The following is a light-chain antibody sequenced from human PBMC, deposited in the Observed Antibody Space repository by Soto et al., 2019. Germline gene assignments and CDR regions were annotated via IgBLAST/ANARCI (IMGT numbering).Light chain of an antibody. J-gene: IGKJ5*01. CDR1: QGVRSD. CDR2: GAS. V-gene: IGKV3-15*01. Sequence: EIVLTHSPDTLSLSPCERATLSCRASQGVRSDLAWYQQKAGQSPRLLIYGASTRAAETPARFSGSGSETEFTLTISSLQSEDFAVYYCQQYGSTFTFGQGTRLEIK. CDR3: QQYGSTFT.